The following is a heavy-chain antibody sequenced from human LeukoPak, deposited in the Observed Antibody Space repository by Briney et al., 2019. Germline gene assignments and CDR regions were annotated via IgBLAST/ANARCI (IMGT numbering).Heavy chain of an antibody. CDR2: INWNGGST. D-gene: IGHD6-19*01. V-gene: IGHV3-20*01. J-gene: IGHJ6*02. CDR1: GFTFDDYG. CDR3: ARGPLSSGWGPSGYYYGMDV. Sequence: PGGSLRLSCAASGFTFDDYGMSWVRQAPGKGLEWVSGINWNGGSTGYADSVKGRFTIPRDNAKNSLYLQMNSLRAEDTALYHCARGPLSSGWGPSGYYYGMDVWGQGTTVTVSS.